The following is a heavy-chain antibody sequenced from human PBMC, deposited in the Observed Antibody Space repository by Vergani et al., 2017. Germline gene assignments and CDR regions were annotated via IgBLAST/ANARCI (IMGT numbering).Heavy chain of an antibody. J-gene: IGHJ4*02. CDR3: ARHAGAYTAMVYY. D-gene: IGHD5-18*01. CDR1: GGSISSSSYY. CDR2: TYYSGST. V-gene: IGHV4-39*01. Sequence: QLQLQESGPGLVKPSETLSLTCTVSGGSISSSSYYWGWIRQPPGKGLEWIGSTYYSGSTYSNPSLKSRVTISVDTSKNQFSLKLSSVTAADTAVYYCARHAGAYTAMVYYWGQGTLVTVSS.